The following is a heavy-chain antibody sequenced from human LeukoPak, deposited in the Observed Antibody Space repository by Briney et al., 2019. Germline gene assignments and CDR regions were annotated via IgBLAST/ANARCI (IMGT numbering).Heavy chain of an antibody. CDR1: GGSISSYY. D-gene: IGHD3-22*01. CDR2: IYYSGST. J-gene: IGHJ4*02. Sequence: PSETLSLTCTVCGGSISSYYWSWIRQPPGKGLEWIGYIYYSGSTNYNPSLKSRVTISVDTSKNQFSLKLSSVTAADTAVYYCASYSYYYDSSGYFDYWGQGTLVTVSS. CDR3: ASYSYYYDSSGYFDY. V-gene: IGHV4-59*01.